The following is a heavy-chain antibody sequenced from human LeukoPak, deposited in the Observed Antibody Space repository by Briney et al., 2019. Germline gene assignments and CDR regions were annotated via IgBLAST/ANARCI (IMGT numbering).Heavy chain of an antibody. D-gene: IGHD2-2*01. V-gene: IGHV3-30*18. Sequence: PGGSLRLSCAASGFTFSSYGMHWVRQAPGKGLEWVAVISYDGSNKNYADSVKGRFTISRDNAKSSLYLQMDSLRAEDTAVYYCAKAGWCSSTSCYSYYHMDVWGKGTSVTVSS. J-gene: IGHJ6*03. CDR2: ISYDGSNK. CDR1: GFTFSSYG. CDR3: AKAGWCSSTSCYSYYHMDV.